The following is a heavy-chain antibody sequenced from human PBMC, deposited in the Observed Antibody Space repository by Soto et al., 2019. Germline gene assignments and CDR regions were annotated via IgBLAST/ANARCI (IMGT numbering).Heavy chain of an antibody. CDR3: ARFYRGDYDSSGSTEN. Sequence: QVQLVQSGAEVKKPGSSVKVSCKASGGTFSSYTISWVRQAPGQGLEWMGRIIPILGIANYAQKFQGRVTITADKSTSTAYMELSSLRSEDTAVYYCARFYRGDYDSSGSTENWGQGTLVSVSS. J-gene: IGHJ4*01. CDR2: IIPILGIA. D-gene: IGHD3-22*01. CDR1: GGTFSSYT. V-gene: IGHV1-69*02.